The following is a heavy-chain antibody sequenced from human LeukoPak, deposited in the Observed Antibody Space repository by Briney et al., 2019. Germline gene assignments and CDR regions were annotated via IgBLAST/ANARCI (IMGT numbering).Heavy chain of an antibody. J-gene: IGHJ6*03. CDR2: IYYGGNT. CDR3: ARHPRTQSWFGETLHYYYYMDV. D-gene: IGHD3-10*01. Sequence: SETLSLTCSVSGGTISSSSYYWGLIRQPPGKELEWIGSIYYGGNTHYNPSLKSRVTISVDTSKNQFSLRLSSVTAADTAVYYCARHPRTQSWFGETLHYYYYMDVWGRGTTVTVSS. CDR1: GGTISSSSYY. V-gene: IGHV4-39*01.